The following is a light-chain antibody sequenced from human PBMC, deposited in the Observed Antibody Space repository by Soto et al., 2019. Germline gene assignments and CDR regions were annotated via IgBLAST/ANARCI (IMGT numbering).Light chain of an antibody. CDR1: QNVNSN. Sequence: EIVMTQSPASLSVSPGERATLSCRASQNVNSNVAWYQQKPGQAPRFLIYGASTRATGIPARFSGSGSGTEFTLTISSLQSEDFAVYYCHHYNNWPRTFGQGTKV. CDR3: HHYNNWPRT. J-gene: IGKJ1*01. CDR2: GAS. V-gene: IGKV3-15*01.